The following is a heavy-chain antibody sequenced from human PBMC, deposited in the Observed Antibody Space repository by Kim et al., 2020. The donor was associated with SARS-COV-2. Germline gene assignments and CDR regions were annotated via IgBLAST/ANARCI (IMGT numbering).Heavy chain of an antibody. J-gene: IGHJ5*02. V-gene: IGHV3-30*01. D-gene: IGHD5-18*01. Sequence: DSVKGRFTISRDNSKNTLYLQMNSLRAEDTAVYYCARDEGIQLWTNWFDPWGQGTLVTVSS. CDR3: ARDEGIQLWTNWFDP.